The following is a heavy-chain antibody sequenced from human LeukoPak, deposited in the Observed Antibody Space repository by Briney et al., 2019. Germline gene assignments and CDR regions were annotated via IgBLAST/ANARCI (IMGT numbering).Heavy chain of an antibody. CDR1: RFTFSTYA. Sequence: GGSLRLSCAASRFTFSTYAMYWVRQAPGKGLEWVAVISYDGSNKYDADSVKGRFTISRDNSKNILYLQMNSLSAEDTALYYCAKESGNSGTWPQNYFDYWGQGSLVTVSS. CDR2: ISYDGSNK. V-gene: IGHV3-30*04. CDR3: AKESGNSGTWPQNYFDY. J-gene: IGHJ4*02. D-gene: IGHD6-13*01.